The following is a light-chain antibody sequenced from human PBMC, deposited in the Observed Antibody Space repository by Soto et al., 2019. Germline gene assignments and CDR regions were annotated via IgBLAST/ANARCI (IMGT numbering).Light chain of an antibody. CDR1: RGVSANY. J-gene: IGKJ1*01. CDR2: GAS. Sequence: ENLLTDSPGTLSLSQWEVATLSCRASRGVSANYLAWYQQKPGQAPTLLIYGASIRAAGIPDRFSGSGSGTDFTLTISRLEPEDFAMYYCQQYGSSGTFGQGTKVDIK. V-gene: IGKV3-20*01. CDR3: QQYGSSGT.